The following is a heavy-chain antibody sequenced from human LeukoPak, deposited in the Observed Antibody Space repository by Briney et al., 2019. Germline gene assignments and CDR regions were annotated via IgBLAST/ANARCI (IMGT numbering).Heavy chain of an antibody. V-gene: IGHV3-48*01. CDR1: GFTFSSYS. CDR3: AKDMARSSSWYFDY. D-gene: IGHD6-13*01. Sequence: GGSLRLSCAASGFTFSSYSMNWVRQAPGKGLEWASYISSSSSTIYYADSVKGRFTISRDNAKNSLYLQMNSLRAEDTALYYCAKDMARSSSWYFDYWGQGTLVTVSS. CDR2: ISSSSSTI. J-gene: IGHJ4*02.